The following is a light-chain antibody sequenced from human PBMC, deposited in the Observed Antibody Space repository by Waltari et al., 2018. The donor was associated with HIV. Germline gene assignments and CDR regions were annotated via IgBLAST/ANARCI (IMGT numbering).Light chain of an antibody. Sequence: SYALTQPPSVSVSPGQTASITCSGDKLGANYPCWYQRKPGQSPVLVIYKDSKRPSEIPERLSGSNSGNTATLTISGTQAMDEADYYCQAWDSSTPKVFGGGTKLTVL. V-gene: IGLV3-1*01. CDR1: KLGANY. CDR2: KDS. J-gene: IGLJ2*01. CDR3: QAWDSSTPKV.